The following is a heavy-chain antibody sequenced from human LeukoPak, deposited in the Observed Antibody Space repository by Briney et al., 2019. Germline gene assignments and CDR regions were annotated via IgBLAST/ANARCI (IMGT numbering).Heavy chain of an antibody. V-gene: IGHV3-21*01. Sequence: SGGSLRLSCAASGFTFSSYSMNWVRQAPGKGLEWVSSISSSSSYIYYADSVKGRFTISRDNAKNSLYLQMNSLRVEDTAIYYCAKARPGDTFDYWGQGTLVTVSS. CDR1: GFTFSSYS. D-gene: IGHD3-10*01. CDR2: ISSSSSYI. CDR3: AKARPGDTFDY. J-gene: IGHJ4*02.